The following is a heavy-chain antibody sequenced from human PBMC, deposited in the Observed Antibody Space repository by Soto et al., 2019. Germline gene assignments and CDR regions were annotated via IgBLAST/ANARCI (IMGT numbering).Heavy chain of an antibody. CDR1: GYTLTELS. D-gene: IGHD2-15*01. CDR2: FDPEDGET. V-gene: IGHV1-24*01. J-gene: IGHJ3*02. CDR3: ARLRVRSYEPLDAFDI. Sequence: GASVKVSCKVSGYTLTELSMHWVRQAPGKGLEWMGSFDPEDGETIYAQKFQGRVTMTRDTSTSTAYMELSSLRSEDTAVYYCARLRVRSYEPLDAFDIWGQGTMVTVSS.